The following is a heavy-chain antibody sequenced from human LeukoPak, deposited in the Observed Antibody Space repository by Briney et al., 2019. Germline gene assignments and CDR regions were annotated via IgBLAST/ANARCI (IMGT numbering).Heavy chain of an antibody. CDR1: GFTFSSYS. V-gene: IGHV3-21*01. CDR2: ISSSSSYI. D-gene: IGHD3-10*01. Sequence: GGSLRLSCAASGFTFSSYSMNWVRQAPGKGLECVSSISSSSSYIHYADSVRGRFTISRDNAKNSLYLQMNSLRAEDTALYYCARVGDGDSFDYWGQGTLVTVSS. CDR3: ARVGDGDSFDY. J-gene: IGHJ4*02.